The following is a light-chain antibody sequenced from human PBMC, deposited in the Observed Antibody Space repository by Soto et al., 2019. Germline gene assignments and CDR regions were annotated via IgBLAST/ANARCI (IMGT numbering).Light chain of an antibody. CDR2: GNS. J-gene: IGLJ2*01. V-gene: IGLV1-40*01. CDR3: QSSDSSMSGVV. CDR1: SSNIGAGYD. Sequence: QSVLTQPPSVSGAPGQRVTISCTGSSSNIGAGYDVHWYQQLPGTAPKLLIYGNSNRPSGVPDRFSGSKSGTSASLAITGLQDEDEDDDYCQSSDSSMSGVVFGGGTKLTVL.